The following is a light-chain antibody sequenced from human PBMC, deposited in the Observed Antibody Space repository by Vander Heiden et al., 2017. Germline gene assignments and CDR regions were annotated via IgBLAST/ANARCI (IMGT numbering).Light chain of an antibody. CDR1: SSDVGGYNL. J-gene: IGLJ2*01. Sequence: QSARTPPASVSGSTGLSITISCTGTSSDVGGYNLVSWYQQHPGKAPKLLIYGVSERPSGVSDRFSGSKSGNTASLTISGLQAEDEADYYCCSYSRSTTLVFGGGTKLTVL. V-gene: IGLV2-23*02. CDR3: CSYSRSTTLV. CDR2: GVS.